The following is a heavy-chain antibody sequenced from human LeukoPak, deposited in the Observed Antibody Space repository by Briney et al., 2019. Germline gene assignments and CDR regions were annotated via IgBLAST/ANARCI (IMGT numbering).Heavy chain of an antibody. V-gene: IGHV3-48*03. D-gene: IGHD6-19*01. J-gene: IGHJ4*02. Sequence: GGSLRLSCAASGFTFSNYEMNWVRQAPGKGLEWVSFISSSGILIYYADSVKGRFTISRDNGKNSLSLQMDSLRVGDTAVYYCAKVSGSGWHFDHWGQGTLVTVSS. CDR2: ISSSGILI. CDR1: GFTFSNYE. CDR3: AKVSGSGWHFDH.